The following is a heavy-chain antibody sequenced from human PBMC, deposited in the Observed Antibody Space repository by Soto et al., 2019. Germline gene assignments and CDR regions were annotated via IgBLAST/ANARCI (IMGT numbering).Heavy chain of an antibody. D-gene: IGHD2-2*01. V-gene: IGHV3-30*18. CDR2: ISYDGSNK. J-gene: IGHJ4*02. CDR1: GFTFSSYG. Sequence: GGSLRLSCAASGFTFSSYGMHWVRQAPGKGLEWVAVISYDGSNKYYADSVKGRFTISRDNSKNTLYLQMNSLRAEDTAVYYCAKEPSPYCSSTSCYAGGEFDYWGQGTLVTVSS. CDR3: AKEPSPYCSSTSCYAGGEFDY.